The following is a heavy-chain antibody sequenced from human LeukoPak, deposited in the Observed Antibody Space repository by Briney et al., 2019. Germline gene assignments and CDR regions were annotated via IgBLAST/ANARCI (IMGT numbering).Heavy chain of an antibody. Sequence: GGSLRLSCAASGFTLSIYGMQWVRQAKGKGVEWVALIWYEGSNKKYADSVKGRYNIYRENSRDTLYLQMKSQRGEDRGVYYCARGCLTIAEATTSWYLDYWGQGTLVTVSS. CDR1: GFTLSIYG. CDR3: ARGCLTIAEATTSWYLDY. V-gene: IGHV3-33*01. CDR2: IWYEGSNK. J-gene: IGHJ4*02. D-gene: IGHD1-26*01.